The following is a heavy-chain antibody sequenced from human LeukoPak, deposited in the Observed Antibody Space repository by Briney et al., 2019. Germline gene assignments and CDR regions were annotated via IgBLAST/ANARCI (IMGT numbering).Heavy chain of an antibody. J-gene: IGHJ6*03. CDR3: ARGRRYCSSTSCYHPYYYMDV. Sequence: SETLSLTCAVYGGSFSGYYWSWIRQPPGEGLEWIGEINHSGSTNYNPSLKSRVTISVDTSKNQFSLKPSSVTAADSAVYYCARGRRYCSSTSCYHPYYYMDVWGKGTTVTVSS. CDR2: INHSGST. D-gene: IGHD2-2*01. V-gene: IGHV4-34*01. CDR1: GGSFSGYY.